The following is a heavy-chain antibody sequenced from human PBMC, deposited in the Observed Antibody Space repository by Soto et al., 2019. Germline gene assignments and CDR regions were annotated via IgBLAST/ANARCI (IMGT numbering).Heavy chain of an antibody. CDR1: GYSFNSYW. V-gene: IGHV5-10-1*01. Sequence: GESLKMSCKGSGYSFNSYWITWVRQMPGKGLEWMGRIDPSDSYTNYSPSFQGHVTISADKSISTAYLQWSSLKASDTAMYYCARDSNYDSSGYYPNNWFDPWGQGTLVTVSS. D-gene: IGHD3-22*01. J-gene: IGHJ5*02. CDR2: IDPSDSYT. CDR3: ARDSNYDSSGYYPNNWFDP.